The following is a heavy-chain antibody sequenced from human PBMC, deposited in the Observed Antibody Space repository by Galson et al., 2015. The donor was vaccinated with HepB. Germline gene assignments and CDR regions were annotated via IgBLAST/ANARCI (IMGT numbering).Heavy chain of an antibody. J-gene: IGHJ4*02. D-gene: IGHD6-19*01. CDR2: TNRDGSVT. CDR1: GFTFSCYF. Sequence: SLRLSCAASGFTFSCYFMDWVRQAPGKGLVWVSDTNRDGSVTRYADSVKGRFTISSDNAKNMLYLQMNSLRVDDAAIYYCARGGVVGGTDYWGQGTLVTVSS. V-gene: IGHV3-74*01. CDR3: ARGGVVGGTDY.